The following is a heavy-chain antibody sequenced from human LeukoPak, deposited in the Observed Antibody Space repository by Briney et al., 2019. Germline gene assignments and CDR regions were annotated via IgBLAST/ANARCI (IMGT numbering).Heavy chain of an antibody. J-gene: IGHJ4*02. CDR1: GGPIRTYQ. CDR3: ARARSGSYEDPFGY. D-gene: IGHD1-26*01. Sequence: SETLSLTCTVSGGPIRTYQWSWIRQPPGKGLEWIGNIHYSGSTNYNPSLKSRVTISVDTSKNQFSLKLSSVTAADTAVYYCARARSGSYEDPFGYWGQGTLVTVSS. V-gene: IGHV4-59*01. CDR2: IHYSGST.